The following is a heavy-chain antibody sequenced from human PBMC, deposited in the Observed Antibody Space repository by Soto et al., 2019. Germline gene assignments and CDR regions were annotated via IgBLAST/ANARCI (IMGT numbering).Heavy chain of an antibody. V-gene: IGHV4-59*01. CDR3: AGWGAYYYDSSGQAKDNWFDP. Sequence: PSETLSLTCTVSGGSIISYYWSWIRQPPGKGLEWIGYIYYSGSTNYNPSLKSRVTISVDTSKNQFSLKLSSVTAADTAVYYCAGWGAYYYDSSGQAKDNWFDPWGQGTLVTVSS. D-gene: IGHD3-22*01. CDR2: IYYSGST. CDR1: GGSIISYY. J-gene: IGHJ5*02.